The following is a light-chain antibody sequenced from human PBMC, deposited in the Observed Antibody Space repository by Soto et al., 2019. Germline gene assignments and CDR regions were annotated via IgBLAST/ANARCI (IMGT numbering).Light chain of an antibody. Sequence: DIVLTQSPGTLSLSPGERATLSCRASQTLSPNYLAWCQQKPGHPPRLLIYGSSKRATGIPDRFSGSVSGTDFTLTISRLEPDDLGVYFCQQYSALPMTFGQGTRLEIK. CDR1: QTLSPNY. CDR3: QQYSALPMT. V-gene: IGKV3-20*01. J-gene: IGKJ5*01. CDR2: GSS.